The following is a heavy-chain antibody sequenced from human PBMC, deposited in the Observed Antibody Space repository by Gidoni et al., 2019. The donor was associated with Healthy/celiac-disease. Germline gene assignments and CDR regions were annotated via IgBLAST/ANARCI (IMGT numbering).Heavy chain of an antibody. Sequence: EVQLVESGGGLVLPGSSLSLSCAASGLPFDDYAMHWVRQAPGKGLEWGSCIRWNSGSRGYADSVKGRFTISIDNAKNSLYLQMNSLRAEDTAWYYCAKDNNYDSSGDYSDDAFDIWGQGTMVTVSS. CDR3: AKDNNYDSSGDYSDDAFDI. D-gene: IGHD3-22*01. CDR1: GLPFDDYA. J-gene: IGHJ3*02. CDR2: IRWNSGSR. V-gene: IGHV3-9*01.